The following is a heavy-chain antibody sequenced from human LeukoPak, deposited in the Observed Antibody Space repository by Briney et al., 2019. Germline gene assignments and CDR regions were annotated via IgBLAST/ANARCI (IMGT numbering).Heavy chain of an antibody. V-gene: IGHV1-69*04. CDR1: GGTFSSYA. CDR2: IIPILGIA. J-gene: IGHJ4*02. Sequence: ASVKVSCKASGGTFSSYAISWVRQAPGQGLEWMGRIIPILGIANYAQKFQGRVTITADKSTSTAYMELSSLRFEDTAVYYCATFDSGSYYYFDYWGQGTLVTVSS. D-gene: IGHD1-26*01. CDR3: ATFDSGSYYYFDY.